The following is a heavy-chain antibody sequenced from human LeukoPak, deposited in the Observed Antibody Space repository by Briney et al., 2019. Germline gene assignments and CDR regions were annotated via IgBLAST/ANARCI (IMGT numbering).Heavy chain of an antibody. J-gene: IGHJ6*03. V-gene: IGHV1-69*06. Sequence: ASVKVSCKASGGTFSSYAISWVRRAPGQGLEWMGGIIPIFGTANYAQKFQGRVTITADKSTSTAYMELSSLRSEDTAVYYCATRYSNLDYYYYYMDVWGKGTTVTVSS. CDR3: ATRYSNLDYYYYYMDV. D-gene: IGHD4-11*01. CDR2: IIPIFGTA. CDR1: GGTFSSYA.